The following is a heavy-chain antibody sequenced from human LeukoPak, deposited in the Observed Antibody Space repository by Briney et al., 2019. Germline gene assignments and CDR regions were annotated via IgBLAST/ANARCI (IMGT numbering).Heavy chain of an antibody. CDR1: GYTFTSYY. CDR3: ARGLIPPFDY. CDR2: INPSGGST. D-gene: IGHD3-10*01. Sequence: ASVKVSCKASGYTFTSYYMHWVRQAPGQGLEWMGIINPSGGSTSYAQKFQGRVTMTRDMSTSTVYMELKSLRSDDTAVYYCARGLIPPFDYWGQGTLVTVSS. V-gene: IGHV1-46*01. J-gene: IGHJ4*02.